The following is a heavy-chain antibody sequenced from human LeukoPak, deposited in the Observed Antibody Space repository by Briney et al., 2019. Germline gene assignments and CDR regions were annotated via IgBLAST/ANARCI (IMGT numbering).Heavy chain of an antibody. Sequence: SETLSLTCTVSGYSISSGYYWGWIRQPPGKGLEWIGSIYHSGSTYYNPSLKSRVTISVDTSKNQFSLKLSSVTAADTAVYYCARGGRYFDWLSFDYWGQGTLVTVSS. J-gene: IGHJ4*02. CDR3: ARGGRYFDWLSFDY. V-gene: IGHV4-38-2*02. D-gene: IGHD3-9*01. CDR1: GYSISSGYY. CDR2: IYHSGST.